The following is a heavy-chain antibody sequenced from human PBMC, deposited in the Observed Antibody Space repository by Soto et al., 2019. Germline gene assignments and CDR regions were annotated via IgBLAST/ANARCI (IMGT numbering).Heavy chain of an antibody. Sequence: QLQLQESGPGLVKPSETLSLTCSVSGGSISSSSYYWGWIRQPPGKGLEWIGSISYSGGTYYNPSLKSRVTLSVDTSPHQSSLELSSVTAADTAVYYCARKSAAVASKPPDYWGQGTLVTVSS. V-gene: IGHV4-39*01. CDR3: ARKSAAVASKPPDY. CDR1: GGSISSSSYY. CDR2: ISYSGGT. D-gene: IGHD5-12*01. J-gene: IGHJ4*02.